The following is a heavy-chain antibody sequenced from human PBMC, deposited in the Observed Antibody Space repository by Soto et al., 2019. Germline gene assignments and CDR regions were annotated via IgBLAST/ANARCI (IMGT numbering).Heavy chain of an antibody. CDR3: AKGLTMVRGVILDYFDY. V-gene: IGHV3-23*01. Sequence: EVQLLESGGGLVQPGGSLRLSCAASGFTFSSYAMSWVRQAPGKGLEWVSVISGSGGSTYYADSVKGRFTISRDNSKNTLYLQMNSLRAVDTAVYYCAKGLTMVRGVILDYFDYWGQGTLVTVSS. CDR2: ISGSGGST. CDR1: GFTFSSYA. J-gene: IGHJ4*02. D-gene: IGHD3-10*01.